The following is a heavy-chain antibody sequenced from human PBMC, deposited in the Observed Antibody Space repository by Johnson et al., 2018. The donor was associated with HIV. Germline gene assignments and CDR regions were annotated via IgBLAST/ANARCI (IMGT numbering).Heavy chain of an antibody. V-gene: IGHV3-74*01. J-gene: IGHJ3*02. D-gene: IGHD3-22*01. CDR2: INSDGSST. Sequence: VQLVESGGGLVQPGGSLRLSCAASGFTFSSYWMHWVRQAPGKGLVWVSRINSDGSSTSYADSVKGRFTISRDNAKNTLYLQMNSLRAEDTALYYCAKDKRESFTMIGEDRAFDIWGQGTMVTVSS. CDR1: GFTFSSYW. CDR3: AKDKRESFTMIGEDRAFDI.